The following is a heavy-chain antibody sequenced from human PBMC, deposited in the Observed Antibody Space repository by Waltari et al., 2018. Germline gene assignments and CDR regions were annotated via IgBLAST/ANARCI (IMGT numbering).Heavy chain of an antibody. CDR1: GFTFSSYS. J-gene: IGHJ4*02. D-gene: IGHD5-18*01. Sequence: VQLVESGGGLVQPGGSLRLSCAASGFTFSSYSMNWVRQAPGKGLEGVSYMSSSSSTIYYAASVQGRFTISRDNAKNSLYLQRNSLRAEDTAVYYCARDGHSGYSYGWYYYDYWGQGTLGTVSS. CDR2: MSSSSSTI. V-gene: IGHV3-48*01. CDR3: ARDGHSGYSYGWYYYDY.